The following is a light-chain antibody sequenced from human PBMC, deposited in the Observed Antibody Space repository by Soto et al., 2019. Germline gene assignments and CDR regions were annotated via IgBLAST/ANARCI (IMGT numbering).Light chain of an antibody. CDR3: SSYTSSSTPVV. CDR2: EVS. CDR1: ISDVGVYNY. Sequence: QSALTQPASVSGSPGQSITISCTGTISDVGVYNYVSWYQQHPGKAPKLMIDEVSNRPSGVSNRFSGSKAGNTASLTISGLHAEDEAEYYCSSYTSSSTPVVFGGGTKLTVL. J-gene: IGLJ2*01. V-gene: IGLV2-14*01.